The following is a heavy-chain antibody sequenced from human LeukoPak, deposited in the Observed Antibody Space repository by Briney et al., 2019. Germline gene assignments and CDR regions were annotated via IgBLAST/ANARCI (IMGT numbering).Heavy chain of an antibody. J-gene: IGHJ3*02. CDR3: AREGGVTTDDAFDI. CDR2: INHSGST. V-gene: IGHV4-34*01. CDR1: GGSISGYY. Sequence: PSETLSLTCTVSGGSISGYYWSWIRQPPGKGLEWIGEINHSGSTNYNPSLKSRVTISVDTSKNQFSLKLSSVTAADTAVYYRAREGGVTTDDAFDIWGQGTMVTVSS. D-gene: IGHD4-17*01.